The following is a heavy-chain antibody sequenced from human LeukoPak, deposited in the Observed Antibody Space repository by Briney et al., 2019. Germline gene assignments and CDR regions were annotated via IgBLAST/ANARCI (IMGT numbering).Heavy chain of an antibody. V-gene: IGHV3-23*01. D-gene: IGHD3-10*01. CDR3: AKDVLLWMDV. CDR1: EFTFSSYA. Sequence: GGSLRLSCAASEFTFSSYAMSWVRQAPGKGLEWVSAISGSGHSTYYADSVKGRFTISRDNSKNTLYLQMNSLRAEDTAVYYCAKDVLLWMDVWGKGTTVTISS. J-gene: IGHJ6*04. CDR2: ISGSGHST.